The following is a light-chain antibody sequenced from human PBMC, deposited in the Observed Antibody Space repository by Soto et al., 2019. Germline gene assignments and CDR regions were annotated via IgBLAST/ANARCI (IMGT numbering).Light chain of an antibody. V-gene: IGKV1-13*02. J-gene: IGKJ5*01. CDR1: QDTRGA. CDR2: DVS. Sequence: AIQVTQSPSSLSASVGDRVTITCRASQDTRGALAWYQQKPGKAPKLLIYDVSTLESGVPSRFSGSGSGTEFTLAISSLQPEDFGTYYCQQFNSYPITFGHGTRLEIK. CDR3: QQFNSYPIT.